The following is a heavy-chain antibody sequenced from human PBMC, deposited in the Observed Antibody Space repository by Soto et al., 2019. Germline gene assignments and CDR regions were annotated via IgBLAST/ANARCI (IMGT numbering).Heavy chain of an antibody. CDR2: IIPIFGTA. Sequence: SVKVSCKASGGTFSSYAISWVRQAPGQGLEWMGGIIPIFGTANYAQKFHGRVTITADESTSTAYMELSSLRSEDTAVYYCAREGVYQGGMDVWGQGTTVTVSS. V-gene: IGHV1-69*13. CDR1: GGTFSSYA. CDR3: AREGVYQGGMDV. D-gene: IGHD6-13*01. J-gene: IGHJ6*02.